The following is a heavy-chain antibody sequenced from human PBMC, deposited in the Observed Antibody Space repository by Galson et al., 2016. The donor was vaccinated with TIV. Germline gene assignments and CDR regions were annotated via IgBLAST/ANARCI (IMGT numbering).Heavy chain of an antibody. J-gene: IGHJ4*02. D-gene: IGHD6-6*01. CDR3: ARYSSTSSLRFAY. CDR2: MSAYSGAS. Sequence: SCKASGYTFSNFAITWVRQAPGQGLEWMGYMSAYSGASNYAQEFQGRVTITTDTSTSTAYMELRNLRFDDTAGYYCARYSSTSSLRFAYWGQGTLVTVSA. V-gene: IGHV1-18*01. CDR1: GYTFSNFA.